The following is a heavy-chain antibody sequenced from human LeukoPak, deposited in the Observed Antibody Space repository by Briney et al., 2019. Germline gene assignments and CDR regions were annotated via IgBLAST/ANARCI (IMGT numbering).Heavy chain of an antibody. V-gene: IGHV3-48*01. CDR1: GFTFRNYN. CDR2: ISSTSSSI. CDR3: ARDGPPRGYSYDMDV. D-gene: IGHD2-15*01. J-gene: IGHJ6*02. Sequence: GGSLRLSCAASGFTFRNYNMNWVRQAPGKGLEWISYISSTSSSIHYADSVKGRFTISRDNAKNSLHLQMNGLRAEDTAVCYCARDGPPRGYSYDMDVWGQGTTVTVSS.